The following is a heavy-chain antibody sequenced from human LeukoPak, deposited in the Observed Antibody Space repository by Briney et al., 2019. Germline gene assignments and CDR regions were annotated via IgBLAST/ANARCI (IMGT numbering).Heavy chain of an antibody. D-gene: IGHD6-19*01. CDR2: FDPEDGET. J-gene: IGHJ4*02. CDR1: GYTLIESS. Sequence: ASVKVSCKVSGYTLIESSMHWVRQAPGTGLEWMGGFDPEDGETIYAQKFQGRVTMTEDTSTDTAYMELSSLRSEDSAVYYCATGRGWYNYWGQGTLVTVSS. CDR3: ATGRGWYNY. V-gene: IGHV1-24*01.